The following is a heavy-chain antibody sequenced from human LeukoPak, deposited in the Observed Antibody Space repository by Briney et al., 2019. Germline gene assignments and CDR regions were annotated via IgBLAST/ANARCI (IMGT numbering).Heavy chain of an antibody. CDR3: ARHCSGGSCYSFDP. V-gene: IGHV1-18*01. D-gene: IGHD2-15*01. CDR2: ISTYNGNT. J-gene: IGHJ5*02. Sequence: ASVKVSCKASGYTFTSYGISWVRQAPGQGLEWMGWISTYNGNTNYAQKVQGRVTMTTDTSTNTAYMELRSLRSDDTAVYYCARHCSGGSCYSFDPWGQGTLVTVSS. CDR1: GYTFTSYG.